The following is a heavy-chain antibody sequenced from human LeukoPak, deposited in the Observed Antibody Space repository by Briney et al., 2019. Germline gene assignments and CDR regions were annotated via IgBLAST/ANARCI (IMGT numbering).Heavy chain of an antibody. J-gene: IGHJ3*02. Sequence: SETLSLTCAVSGGSISSSNWWSWVRQPPGKGLEWIGEIYHSGSTNYNPSLKSRVTISVDKSKNQFSLKLSSVTAADTAVYYCARGAYNWNYGMGAHVTLAFDIWGQGTMVTVSS. CDR1: GGSISSSNW. CDR2: IYHSGST. D-gene: IGHD1-7*01. CDR3: ARGAYNWNYGMGAHVTLAFDI. V-gene: IGHV4-4*02.